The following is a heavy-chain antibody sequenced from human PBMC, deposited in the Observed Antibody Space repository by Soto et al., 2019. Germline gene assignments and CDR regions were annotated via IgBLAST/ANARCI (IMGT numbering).Heavy chain of an antibody. D-gene: IGHD2-21*02. CDR3: RVTTSPFGF. V-gene: IGHV3-7*01. Sequence: EVQLVESGGGLVQPGESLRLSCAASGFTLSGYWMNWVRQAPGKGLEWVANIKQDGSEKNYVDSVKGRFTISRDNAKNSLLREINRLGAGGTGVYFCRVTTSPFGFGGQGKMV. J-gene: IGHJ3*01. CDR1: GFTLSGYW. CDR2: IKQDGSEK.